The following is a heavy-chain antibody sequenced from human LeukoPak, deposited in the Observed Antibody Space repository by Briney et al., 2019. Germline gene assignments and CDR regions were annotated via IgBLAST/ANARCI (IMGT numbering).Heavy chain of an antibody. V-gene: IGHV7-4-1*02. J-gene: IGHJ4*02. D-gene: IGHD3-10*01. CDR3: ARVARGSGSHNVDY. CDR1: GYTFTSYA. CDR2: INTNTGNP. Sequence: ASVQVSCKASGYTFTSYAMNWVRQAPGQGLEWMGWINTNTGNPTYAQGFTGRFVFSLDTSVSTAYLQISSLKAEDTAVYYCARVARGSGSHNVDYWGQGTLVTVSS.